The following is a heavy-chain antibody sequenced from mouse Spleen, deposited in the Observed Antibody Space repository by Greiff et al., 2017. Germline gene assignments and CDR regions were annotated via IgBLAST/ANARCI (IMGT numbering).Heavy chain of an antibody. V-gene: IGHV1-80*01. CDR2: IYPGDGDT. CDR3: ARADRYSSSCFAY. CDR1: GYAFSSYW. Sequence: QVQLQQSGAELVKPGASVKISCKASGYAFSSYWMNWVKQRPGKGLEWIGQIYPGDGDTNYNGKFKGKATLTADKSSSTAYMQLSSLTSEDSAVYFCARADRYSSSCFAYWGQGTLVTVSA. J-gene: IGHJ3*01. D-gene: IGHD1-1*01.